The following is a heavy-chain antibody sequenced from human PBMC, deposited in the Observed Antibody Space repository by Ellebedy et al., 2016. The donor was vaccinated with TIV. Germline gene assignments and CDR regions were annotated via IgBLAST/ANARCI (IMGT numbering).Heavy chain of an antibody. D-gene: IGHD3-22*01. CDR3: AKDKYLNYYDSGALDV. J-gene: IGHJ6*02. Sequence: GGSLRLSCVVSGFTLSTYGMHWVRQAPGKGLEWVAFKRFDGRTEYNGDSVKGRFIISRDVSKNTLYLQMNSLRVEDMALYYCAKDKYLNYYDSGALDVWGQGTTVTVSS. V-gene: IGHV3-30*02. CDR2: KRFDGRTE. CDR1: GFTLSTYG.